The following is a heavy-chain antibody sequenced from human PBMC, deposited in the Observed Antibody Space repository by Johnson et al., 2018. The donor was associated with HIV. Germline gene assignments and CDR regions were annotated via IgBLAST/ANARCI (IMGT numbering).Heavy chain of an antibody. V-gene: IGHV3-9*01. Sequence: LVESGGGLVQPGRSLRLSCAASGFTFDDYAMHWVRQAPGKGLEWVSGISWNSGSIGYADSVKGRFTISRDNAKNSLYLQMNSLRAEDTALYYCARSSHSSGWYGRLGDAFDIWGQGTMVTVCS. J-gene: IGHJ3*02. CDR3: ARSSHSSGWYGRLGDAFDI. CDR1: GFTFDDYA. D-gene: IGHD6-19*01. CDR2: ISWNSGSI.